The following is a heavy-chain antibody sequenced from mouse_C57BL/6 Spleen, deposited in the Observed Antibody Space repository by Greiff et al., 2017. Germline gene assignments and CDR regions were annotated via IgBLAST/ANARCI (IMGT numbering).Heavy chain of an antibody. J-gene: IGHJ2*01. V-gene: IGHV1-69*01. CDR3: ARRYDYGLPDY. D-gene: IGHD2-4*01. Sequence: QVQLQQPGAELVMPGASVKLSCKASGYHFTSYWMHWVKQRPGQGLEWIGEIDPSDSYTNYNQKFKGKSTLTVDKSSSTAYMQLSSLTSEDSAFYYCARRYDYGLPDYRGQGTTLTVSS. CDR1: GYHFTSYW. CDR2: IDPSDSYT.